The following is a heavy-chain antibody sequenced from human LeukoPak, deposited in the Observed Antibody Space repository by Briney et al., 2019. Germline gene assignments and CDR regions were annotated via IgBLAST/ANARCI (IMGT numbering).Heavy chain of an antibody. CDR1: GDSVSTNTAA. CDR2: TYYRSKGYT. D-gene: IGHD2-15*01. J-gene: IGHJ4*02. Sequence: SQTLSLTCAISGDSVSTNTAAWNWIRQSPSRGLEGLGRTYYRSKGYTGYAVSVKSRTTINPDTSKNQFSLQLNSVTPEDTAVYFCARDGWPAFDYWGQGTLVTVSS. V-gene: IGHV6-1*01. CDR3: ARDGWPAFDY.